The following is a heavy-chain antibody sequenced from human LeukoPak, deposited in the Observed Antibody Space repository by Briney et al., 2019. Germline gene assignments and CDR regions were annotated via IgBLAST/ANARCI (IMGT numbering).Heavy chain of an antibody. J-gene: IGHJ4*02. D-gene: IGHD2-15*01. Sequence: SETLSLTCTVSGDSISSSSYYWGWIRQPPGKGLEWIGSIYYSGSAFYNPSLKSRVAISVDTSKNHFSLKLSSVTAADTAVYYCARLPVVVVAATPDYWGQGTLVTVSS. V-gene: IGHV4-39*02. CDR1: GDSISSSSYY. CDR3: ARLPVVVVAATPDY. CDR2: IYYSGSA.